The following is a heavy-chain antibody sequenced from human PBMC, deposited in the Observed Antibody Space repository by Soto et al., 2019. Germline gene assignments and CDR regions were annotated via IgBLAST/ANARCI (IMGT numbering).Heavy chain of an antibody. Sequence: GASVKVSCKASGYTFTSYAMHWVRQAPGQRLEWMGWVRGDNGHTNYAQSLQGRVTITRDTSASTAYMELSSLRSEDTAVYYCARSIVVVTALDYWGQGTLVTVSS. V-gene: IGHV1-3*01. CDR3: ARSIVVVTALDY. D-gene: IGHD2-21*02. J-gene: IGHJ4*02. CDR2: VRGDNGHT. CDR1: GYTFTSYA.